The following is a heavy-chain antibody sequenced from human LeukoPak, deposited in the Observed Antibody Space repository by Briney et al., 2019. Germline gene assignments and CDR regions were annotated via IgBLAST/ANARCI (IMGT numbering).Heavy chain of an antibody. CDR2: IYYSGST. J-gene: IGHJ4*02. CDR1: GGSISSYY. D-gene: IGHD3-10*01. V-gene: IGHV4-59*08. CDR3: ARHADVLLWFGGLLYFDY. Sequence: SETLSLTCTVSGGSISSYYWSWIRQPPGKGLEWIGYIYYSGSTNYNPSLKSRVTISVDTSKNQFSLKLSSVTAADTAVYYCARHADVLLWFGGLLYFDYWGQGTLVTVSS.